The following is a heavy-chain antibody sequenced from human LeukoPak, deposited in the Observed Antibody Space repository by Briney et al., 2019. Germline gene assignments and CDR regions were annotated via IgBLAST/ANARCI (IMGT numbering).Heavy chain of an antibody. D-gene: IGHD2-15*01. J-gene: IGHJ4*01. CDR2: ISYDGTNE. CDR3: AKDSGGSVLED. CDR1: EFIFSGSV. Sequence: GGSLRLSCAASEFIFSGSVMHWVRQAPGKGLEWVAIISYDGTNENYGDSVKGRFTISRDNSKSTLYLHMNSLRHDDTAVYYCAKDSGGSVLEDWGHGSLVIVSS. V-gene: IGHV3-30*18.